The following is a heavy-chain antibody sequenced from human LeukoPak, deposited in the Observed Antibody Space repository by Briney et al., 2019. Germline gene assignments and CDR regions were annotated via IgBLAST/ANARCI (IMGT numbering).Heavy chain of an antibody. V-gene: IGHV1-2*02. CDR2: INPNSGGT. Sequence: PRASVKVSCKASGYTFTGYYMHWVRQAPGQGLEWMGWINPNSGGTNYAQKFQGRVTMTRDTSISTAYMELSRLRSDDTAVYYCARASGSYMYYFDYWGQGTLVTVSS. J-gene: IGHJ4*02. CDR1: GYTFTGYY. D-gene: IGHD1-26*01. CDR3: ARASGSYMYYFDY.